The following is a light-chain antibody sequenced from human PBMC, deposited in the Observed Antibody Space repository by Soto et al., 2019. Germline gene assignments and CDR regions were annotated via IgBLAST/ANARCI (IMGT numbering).Light chain of an antibody. V-gene: IGKV1-39*01. CDR2: AAS. Sequence: DIQMTQSPSSLSASVGDRVTITCRASQSISSYLNWYQQKPGKAPKLLIYAASSLQSGVPSRFSGRESGTDFTLTVSSLQPEDFASYYPQQSYSTSSITFGQGTRLEIK. CDR3: QQSYSTSSIT. CDR1: QSISSY. J-gene: IGKJ5*01.